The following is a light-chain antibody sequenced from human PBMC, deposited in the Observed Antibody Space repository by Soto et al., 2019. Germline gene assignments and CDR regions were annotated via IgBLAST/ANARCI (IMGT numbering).Light chain of an antibody. CDR1: NIGSKS. V-gene: IGLV3-21*02. CDR2: DDS. Sequence: SYELTQPPSASVAPGQTARVTCGGNNIGSKSVHWYQQKPGQAPVLVVYDDSDRPSGIPERFSGSNSENTATLTISRVEAGDEADYFCQVWDSRSDYPWVFGGGTKVTVL. J-gene: IGLJ3*02. CDR3: QVWDSRSDYPWV.